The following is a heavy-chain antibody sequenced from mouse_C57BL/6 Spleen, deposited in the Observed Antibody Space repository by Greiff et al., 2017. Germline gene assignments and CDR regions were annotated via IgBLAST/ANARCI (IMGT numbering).Heavy chain of an antibody. Sequence: VQLQQSGAELVKPGASVKLSCTASGFNITDYDMHWVKQRTEQGLEWIGRIDPEAGGTNYAPKFQGKATIAADTSSNTAYLQLSSLTSVDTAYYYCASSYVADGGQGTTLTVAS. CDR2: IDPEAGGT. CDR1: GFNITDYD. J-gene: IGHJ2*01. CDR3: ASSYVAD. V-gene: IGHV14-2*01.